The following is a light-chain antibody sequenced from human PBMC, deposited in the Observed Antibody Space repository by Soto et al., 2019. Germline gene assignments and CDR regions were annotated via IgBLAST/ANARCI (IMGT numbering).Light chain of an antibody. Sequence: DIVLTQSPATLSLAPGERATLSCRAIQRLSTYLAWYQQKPGQAPRLLIYDTSKRATGVPTRFSGGGSGTDFTLTISSLEPEDFALYYCQQRSTWPPGYTFGQGTKVDIK. J-gene: IGKJ2*01. CDR2: DTS. CDR3: QQRSTWPPGYT. V-gene: IGKV3-11*01. CDR1: QRLSTY.